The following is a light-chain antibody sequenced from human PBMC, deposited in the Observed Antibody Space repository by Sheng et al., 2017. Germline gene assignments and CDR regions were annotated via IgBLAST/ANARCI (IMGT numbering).Light chain of an antibody. V-gene: IGKV3-11*01. Sequence: EIVLTQSPATMSLSPGESATLSCRASQSVSSYLAWYQQNPGQAPRLLIYDASNRATGIPARFSGSGSGTDFTLTISSLEPEDFAIYYCQQRSKWPLTFGGGTKVEIK. CDR3: QQRSKWPLT. J-gene: IGKJ4*01. CDR1: QSVSSY. CDR2: DAS.